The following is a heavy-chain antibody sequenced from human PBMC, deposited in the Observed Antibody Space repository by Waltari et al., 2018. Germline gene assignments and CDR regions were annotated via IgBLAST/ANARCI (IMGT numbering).Heavy chain of an antibody. CDR1: GGSISINW. Sequence: QVQLQESGPGLVKPPETLSRTCAVCGGSISINWLTGSRQPPGKGLEWIGEINGNSGNTNYNPSLKSRVTISKDASKKQVSLKLSSVTAADTAMYYCARIDNYGGYGLDSWGQGVVVTVSS. V-gene: IGHV4-34*10. CDR3: ARIDNYGGYGLDS. D-gene: IGHD4-17*01. CDR2: INGNSGNT. J-gene: IGHJ4*03.